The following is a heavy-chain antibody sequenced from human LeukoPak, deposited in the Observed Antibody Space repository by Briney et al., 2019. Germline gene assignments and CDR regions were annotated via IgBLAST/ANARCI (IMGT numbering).Heavy chain of an antibody. J-gene: IGHJ5*02. CDR1: GYSLRSGYY. Sequence: PSETPSLTCAVSGYSLRSGYYWGWMRQPPGKGLEWIGSIYHSGRTYYNPSLKSRVTISVDTSKNQFSLKLSSVTAADTAVYYCARDHNWFDPWGQGTLVTVSS. CDR2: IYHSGRT. V-gene: IGHV4-38-2*02. CDR3: ARDHNWFDP.